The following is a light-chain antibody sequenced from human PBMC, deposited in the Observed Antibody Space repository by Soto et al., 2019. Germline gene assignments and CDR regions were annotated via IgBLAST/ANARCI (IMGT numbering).Light chain of an antibody. CDR1: SSDVGGYNY. V-gene: IGLV2-8*01. J-gene: IGLJ1*01. CDR2: EVS. Sequence: QSALTQPPSASGSPGQSVTISCTGTSSDVGGYNYVSWCQQHPGKAPKVIIYEVSKRPSGFPDRFSGSKSGSTASLTVSGLQDDNEAAYYCSSYAVTYIFDFGPGTKVKVL. CDR3: SSYAVTYIFD.